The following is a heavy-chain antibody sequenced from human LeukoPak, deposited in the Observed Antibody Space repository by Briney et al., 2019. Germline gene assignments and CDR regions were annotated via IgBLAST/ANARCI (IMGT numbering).Heavy chain of an antibody. CDR3: ARDSGWYSGPYHFDY. CDR2: IYNGGST. V-gene: IGHV3-66*01. CDR1: GFTVSSNY. D-gene: IGHD6-19*01. Sequence: GGSLRLSCAASGFTVSSNYMSWVRQPPGKGLEWVSVIYNGGSTYYADSVMGRFTISRDNSKNTLYLQMNSLRAEDTAVYYCARDSGWYSGPYHFDYWGQGTLVTVSS. J-gene: IGHJ4*02.